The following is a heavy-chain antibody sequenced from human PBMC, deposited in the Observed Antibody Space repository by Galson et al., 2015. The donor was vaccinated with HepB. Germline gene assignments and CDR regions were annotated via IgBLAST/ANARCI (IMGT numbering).Heavy chain of an antibody. J-gene: IGHJ6*02. Sequence: SLRLSCAASGFTFSSYGMHWVRQAPGKGLEWVAVIWYDGSNKYYADSVKGRFTISRDNSKNTLYLQMNSLRAEDTAVYYCARGEYCSGGSCYSVGLYYYYGMDVWGQGTMVTVSS. CDR1: GFTFSSYG. CDR2: IWYDGSNK. D-gene: IGHD2-15*01. CDR3: ARGEYCSGGSCYSVGLYYYYGMDV. V-gene: IGHV3-33*01.